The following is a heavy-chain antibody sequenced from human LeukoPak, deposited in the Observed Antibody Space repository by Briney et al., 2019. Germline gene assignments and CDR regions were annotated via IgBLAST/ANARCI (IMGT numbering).Heavy chain of an antibody. D-gene: IGHD6-13*01. CDR3: ARLFRTGRYSSSWYGYYYYMDV. CDR2: INHSGST. Sequence: SETLSLTCTVSGGSLSSSSYYWGWIRQPPGKGLEWIGEINHSGSTNYNPSPKSRVTISVDTSKNQFSLKLSSVTAADTAVYYCARLFRTGRYSSSWYGYYYYMDVWGKGTTVTISS. J-gene: IGHJ6*03. V-gene: IGHV4-39*07. CDR1: GGSLSSSSYY.